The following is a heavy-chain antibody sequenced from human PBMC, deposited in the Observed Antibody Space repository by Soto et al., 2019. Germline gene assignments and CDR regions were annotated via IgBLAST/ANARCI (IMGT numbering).Heavy chain of an antibody. J-gene: IGHJ6*02. CDR3: ARGNPYDYDFWSGYSYYYYYGMDV. CDR1: GYTFTGYY. D-gene: IGHD3-3*01. Sequence: QVQLVQSGAEVKKPGASVKVSCKASGYTFTGYYMHWVRQAPGQGLEWMGWINPNSGGTNYAQKLQGWVTMTRDTSISTAYMELSRLRSDDTAVYYCARGNPYDYDFWSGYSYYYYYGMDVWGQGTTVTVSS. V-gene: IGHV1-2*04. CDR2: INPNSGGT.